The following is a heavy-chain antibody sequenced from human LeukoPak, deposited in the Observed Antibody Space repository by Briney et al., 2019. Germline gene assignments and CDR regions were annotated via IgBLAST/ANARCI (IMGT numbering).Heavy chain of an antibody. CDR3: ARGSVAEPYYDYYMDV. D-gene: IGHD6-19*01. V-gene: IGHV3-48*01. CDR2: ISSSSSTI. Sequence: GGSLRLSCAASGFTFSSYWMRWVRQAPGKGLEWVSYISSSSSTIYYADSVKGRFTISRDNAKNSLYLQMNSLRAEDTAVYYCARGSVAEPYYDYYMDVWGKGTTVTVSS. J-gene: IGHJ6*03. CDR1: GFTFSSYW.